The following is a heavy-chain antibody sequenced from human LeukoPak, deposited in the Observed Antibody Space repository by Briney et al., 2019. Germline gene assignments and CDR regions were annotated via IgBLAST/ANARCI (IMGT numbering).Heavy chain of an antibody. V-gene: IGHV3-53*01. CDR3: ARIGVTPFGVVITDYYYYMDV. CDR1: GFTFNNYV. Sequence: GSLRLSCAASGFTFNNYVIHWVRQAPGKGPEWVSVIYSGGSTYYADSVKGRFAISRDNSKNTLYLQMNSLRAEDTAVYYCARIGVTPFGVVITDYYYYMDVWGKGTTVTVSS. D-gene: IGHD3-3*01. CDR2: IYSGGST. J-gene: IGHJ6*03.